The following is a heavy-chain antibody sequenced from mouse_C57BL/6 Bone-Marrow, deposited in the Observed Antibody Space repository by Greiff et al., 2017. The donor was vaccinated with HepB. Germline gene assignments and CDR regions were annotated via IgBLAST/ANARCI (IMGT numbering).Heavy chain of an antibody. V-gene: IGHV1-80*01. J-gene: IGHJ2*01. CDR2: IYPGDGDT. Sequence: QVQLKQSGAELVKPGASVKISCKASGYAFSSYWMNWVKQRPGKGLEWIGQIYPGDGDTNYNGKFKGKATLTADKSSSTAYMQLSSLTSEDSAVYFCARSRLLRYRLDYWGQGTTLTVSS. CDR3: ARSRLLRYRLDY. D-gene: IGHD1-1*01. CDR1: GYAFSSYW.